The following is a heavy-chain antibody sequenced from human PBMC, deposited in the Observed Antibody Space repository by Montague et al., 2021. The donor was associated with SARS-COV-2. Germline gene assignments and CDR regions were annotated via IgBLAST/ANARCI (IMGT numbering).Heavy chain of an antibody. J-gene: IGHJ5*02. D-gene: IGHD3-22*01. CDR2: INRSGST. CDR3: ARIGYYDRSGFSDFVRWFDP. CDR1: GGSFSDNF. V-gene: IGHV4-34*01. Sequence: SETLSLTCAVSGGSFSDNFWTWIRQTPGKGLEWIGEINRSGSTNYHLSLKSRLSIPIDTSKTQFYLNLRSSTAADTAIYYCARIGYYDRSGFSDFVRWFDPWGPGTRVTVSS.